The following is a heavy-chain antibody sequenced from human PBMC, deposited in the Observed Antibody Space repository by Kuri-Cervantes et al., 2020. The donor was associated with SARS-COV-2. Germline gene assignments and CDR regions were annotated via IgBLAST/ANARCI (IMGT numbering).Heavy chain of an antibody. CDR1: GFTFDDYA. CDR2: ISWDGGST. CDR3: AKDSNYYGSGSYLDY. Sequence: GESLKISCAASGFTFDDYAMHWVRQAPGKGLGWVSLISWDGGSTYYADSVKGRFTISRDNSKNSLYLQMNSLRAEDTALYHCAKDSNYYGSGSYLDYWGQGTLVTVSS. J-gene: IGHJ4*02. V-gene: IGHV3-43D*03. D-gene: IGHD3-10*01.